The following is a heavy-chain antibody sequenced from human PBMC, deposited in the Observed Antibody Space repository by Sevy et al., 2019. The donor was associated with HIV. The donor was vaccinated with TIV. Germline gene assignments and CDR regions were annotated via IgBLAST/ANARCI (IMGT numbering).Heavy chain of an antibody. CDR2: IYYSGST. D-gene: IGHD1-1*01. CDR1: GGSIDDYY. J-gene: IGHJ5*02. CDR3: VRGTTEALSWFDP. V-gene: IGHV4-59*01. Sequence: SEILSLTCTVSGGSIDDYYWSWIRQPPGKALEWIGYIYYSGSTNYNPSLKSRVTISLDTSKNQSSLRLNSVTAADTAIYYCVRGTTEALSWFDPWGQGTLVTVSS.